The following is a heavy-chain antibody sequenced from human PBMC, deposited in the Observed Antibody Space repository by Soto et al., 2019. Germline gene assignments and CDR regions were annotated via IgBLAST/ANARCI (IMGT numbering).Heavy chain of an antibody. CDR2: ISVYNGNT. D-gene: IGHD3-16*01. V-gene: IGHV1-18*01. J-gene: IGHJ6*03. CDR3: ARAGASVFYYYYYMDV. Sequence: QVHLVQSGDEVKKPGAAVKVSCKASGYSVSIHGIGWVRQAPGQGLEWMGWISVYNGNTNYAQRFQGRVTLTTDTSTSTAYMELRSLRSDDTAVYYCARAGASVFYYYYYMDVWATGTTVTVSS. CDR1: GYSVSIHG.